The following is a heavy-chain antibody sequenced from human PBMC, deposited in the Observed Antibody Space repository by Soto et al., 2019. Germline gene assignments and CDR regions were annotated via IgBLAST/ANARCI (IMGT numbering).Heavy chain of an antibody. Sequence: PSETLSLTCTVSGGSISSYYWSWIRQPPWKGLEWIGYIYYSGSTNYNPSLKSRVTISVDTSKNQFSLKLSSVTAADTAVYYCARQPAAAHSVYYYYYYMDVWGKGTTVTVSS. J-gene: IGHJ6*03. D-gene: IGHD2-2*01. V-gene: IGHV4-59*08. CDR3: ARQPAAAHSVYYYYYYMDV. CDR1: GGSISSYY. CDR2: IYYSGST.